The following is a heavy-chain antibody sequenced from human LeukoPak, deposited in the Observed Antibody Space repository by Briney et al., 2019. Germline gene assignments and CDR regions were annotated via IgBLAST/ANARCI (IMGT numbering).Heavy chain of an antibody. J-gene: IGHJ4*02. CDR2: ISSSGSTI. CDR1: GFTFSSYE. D-gene: IGHD3-16*02. CDR3: VRHRTASDY. Sequence: GGSLRLSCAASGFTFSSYEMNWVRQAPGKGLEWVSYISSSGSTIYYADSVKGRFTISRDNAKNSLYLQMNSLRVEDTAVYYCVRHRTASDYWGRGALVTVSS. V-gene: IGHV3-48*03.